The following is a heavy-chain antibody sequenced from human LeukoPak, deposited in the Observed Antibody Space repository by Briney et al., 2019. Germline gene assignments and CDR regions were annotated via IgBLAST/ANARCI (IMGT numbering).Heavy chain of an antibody. CDR1: GYTFTSYG. Sequence: GASLKVSCKASGYTFTSYGISWVRQAPGQGLEWMGCICAYNGDTNYAQKLQGRVTMTTDTSTSTAYMELRRLRSDDTAVYYCERGGAGPQRITMIVVASSTDAFDIWGQGTMVTVSS. J-gene: IGHJ3*02. D-gene: IGHD3-22*01. CDR3: ERGGAGPQRITMIVVASSTDAFDI. CDR2: ICAYNGDT. V-gene: IGHV1-18*01.